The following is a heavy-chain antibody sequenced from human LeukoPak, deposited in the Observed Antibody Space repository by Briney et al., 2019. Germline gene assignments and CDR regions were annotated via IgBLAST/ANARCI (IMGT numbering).Heavy chain of an antibody. V-gene: IGHV1-2*02. CDR3: ARVSPDYDFWSGHKENFDY. Sequence: ASVKVSCKASGYTFTGYYMHWVRQAPGQGLEWMGWINPNSGGTNYAQKFQGRVTMTRDTSISTAYMELSRLRSDDTAVYHCARVSPDYDFWSGHKENFDYWGQGTLVTVSS. D-gene: IGHD3-3*01. CDR1: GYTFTGYY. J-gene: IGHJ4*02. CDR2: INPNSGGT.